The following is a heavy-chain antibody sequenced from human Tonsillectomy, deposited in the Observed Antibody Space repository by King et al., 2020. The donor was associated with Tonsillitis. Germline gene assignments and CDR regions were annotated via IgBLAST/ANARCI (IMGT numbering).Heavy chain of an antibody. V-gene: IGHV3-21*01. Sequence: VQLVESGGGLVRPGGSLRLSCAASGFTFSSYSMSWVRQAPGKGLEWVSSISSSSSYIYYADSVTGRFTISRDNAKNSLYLQMNSLRAEDTAVYYCARDALASGSGIDDWGQGTLVTVSS. CDR2: ISSSSSYI. J-gene: IGHJ4*02. CDR1: GFTFSSYS. CDR3: ARDALASGSGIDD. D-gene: IGHD3-10*01.